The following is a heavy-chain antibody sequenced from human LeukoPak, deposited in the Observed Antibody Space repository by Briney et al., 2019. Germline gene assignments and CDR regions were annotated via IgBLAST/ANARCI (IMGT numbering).Heavy chain of an antibody. CDR1: GFTFSSYA. Sequence: GGSLRLSCAASGFTFSSYAMSWVRQAPGKGLEWVSAISGSGGSTYYADSVKGRFTISRDNSKNTLYLHMNSLRAEDTAVYYCAKDQRTYYDSSGFHAFDIWGQGTMVTVSS. CDR2: ISGSGGST. CDR3: AKDQRTYYDSSGFHAFDI. D-gene: IGHD3-22*01. V-gene: IGHV3-23*01. J-gene: IGHJ3*02.